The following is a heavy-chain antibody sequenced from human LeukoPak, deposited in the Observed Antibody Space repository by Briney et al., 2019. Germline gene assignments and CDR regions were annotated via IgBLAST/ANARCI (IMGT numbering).Heavy chain of an antibody. D-gene: IGHD3-22*01. CDR1: GGSISSYY. V-gene: IGHV4-59*12. Sequence: SSETLSLTCTVSGGSISSYYWSWIRQPPGKGLEWIGYIYYTGSTNYSPSLKNRVTISVGTSKNQFSLKLSSVTAADTAVYYCARGKRRGYYDISGFDYWGQGTLVTVSS. CDR2: IYYTGST. CDR3: ARGKRRGYYDISGFDY. J-gene: IGHJ4*02.